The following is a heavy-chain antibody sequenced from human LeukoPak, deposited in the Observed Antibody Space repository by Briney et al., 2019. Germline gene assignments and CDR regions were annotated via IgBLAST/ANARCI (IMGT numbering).Heavy chain of an antibody. CDR1: GSTFSSYE. D-gene: IGHD6-19*01. V-gene: IGHV3-48*03. J-gene: IGHJ4*02. Sequence: GGSLRLSCAASGSTFSSYEMNWVRQAPGKGLEWVSYISSSGSTIYHADSVKGRFTISRVNAKNSLYLQMNSLRAEDTAVYYCARDYSSGFLDYWGQGTLVTVSS. CDR3: ARDYSSGFLDY. CDR2: ISSSGSTI.